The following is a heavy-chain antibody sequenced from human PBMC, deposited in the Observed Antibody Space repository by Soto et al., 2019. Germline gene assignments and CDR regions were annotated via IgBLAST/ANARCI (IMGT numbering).Heavy chain of an antibody. CDR3: AREARDGYNYLDY. V-gene: IGHV1-69*13. Sequence: SVKVSCKASGGTFSSYAISWVRQAPGQGLEWMGGIIPIFGTANYAQKFQGRVTITADESTSTAYMELSSLRSEDTAVYYCAREARDGYNYLDYWGQGTLVTVSS. D-gene: IGHD5-12*01. CDR1: GGTFSSYA. J-gene: IGHJ4*02. CDR2: IIPIFGTA.